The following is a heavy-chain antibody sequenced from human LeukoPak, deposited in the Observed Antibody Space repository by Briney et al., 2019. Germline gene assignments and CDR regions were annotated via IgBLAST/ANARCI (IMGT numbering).Heavy chain of an antibody. Sequence: GGSLRLSCAASGFTFSSYSMNWVRQAPGKGLEWVSYISSSSSTIYYADSGKGRFTISRDNAKNSLYLQMNSLRAEDTAVYYCAREFSGSNYGFPFDYWGQGTLVTVSS. J-gene: IGHJ4*02. CDR1: GFTFSSYS. V-gene: IGHV3-48*01. CDR2: ISSSSSTI. D-gene: IGHD1-26*01. CDR3: AREFSGSNYGFPFDY.